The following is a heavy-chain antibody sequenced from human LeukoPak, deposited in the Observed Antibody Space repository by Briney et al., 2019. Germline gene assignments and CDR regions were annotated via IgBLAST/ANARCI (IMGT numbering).Heavy chain of an antibody. CDR2: ITGSGGST. J-gene: IGHJ4*02. D-gene: IGHD4-17*01. CDR1: GVTFSNHA. V-gene: IGHV3-23*01. CDR3: AKALDYGDSPLDY. Sequence: GSLRLSCAASGVTFSNHAMSWVRQAPGKGLEWVSGITGSGGSTYHAESVKGRFTISRDNSKNTLYLEMNSLRAEDTAVYYCAKALDYGDSPLDYWGQGTLVTVSS.